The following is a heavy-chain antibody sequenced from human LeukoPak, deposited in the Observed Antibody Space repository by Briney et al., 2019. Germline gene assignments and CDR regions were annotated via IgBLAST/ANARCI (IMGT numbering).Heavy chain of an antibody. J-gene: IGHJ3*02. CDR2: INWNGGST. D-gene: IGHD2-2*01. CDR1: GFTFDDYG. Sequence: PGGSLRLSCAAPGFTFDDYGMSWVRQAPGKGLEWVSGINWNGGSTGYADSVKGRFTISRDNAKNSLYLQMNSLRAEDTALYYCAREWGLYCSSTSCSDAFDIWGQGTMVTVSS. CDR3: AREWGLYCSSTSCSDAFDI. V-gene: IGHV3-20*04.